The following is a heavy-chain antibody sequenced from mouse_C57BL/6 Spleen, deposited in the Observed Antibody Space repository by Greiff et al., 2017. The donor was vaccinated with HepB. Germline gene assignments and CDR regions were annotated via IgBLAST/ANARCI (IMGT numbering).Heavy chain of an antibody. CDR3: ARHGIYYGNYNYAMDY. CDR2: IWSDGST. D-gene: IGHD2-1*01. Sequence: VQLVESGPGLVAPSQSLSITCTVSGFSLTSYGVHWVRQPPGKGLEWLVVIWSDGSTTYNSALKSRLSISKDNSKSQVFLKMNSLQTDDTAMYYCARHGIYYGNYNYAMDYWGQGTSVTVSS. CDR1: GFSLTSYG. J-gene: IGHJ4*01. V-gene: IGHV2-6-1*01.